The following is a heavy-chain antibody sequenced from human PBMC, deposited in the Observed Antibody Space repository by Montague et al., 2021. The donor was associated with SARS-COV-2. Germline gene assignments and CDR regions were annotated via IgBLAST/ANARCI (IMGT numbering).Heavy chain of an antibody. J-gene: IGHJ3*02. V-gene: IGHV4-59*01. CDR1: GGSFSGFY. CDR3: ARVPRNYDFWSGFYDAFDI. D-gene: IGHD3-3*01. CDR2: IYYSGST. Sequence: SETLSLTCAVYGGSFSGFYWSWIRQSPGKGLEWIGYIYYSGSTNYNPSLKSRVTISVDTSKNQFSLKLSSVTAADTAVYYCARVPRNYDFWSGFYDAFDIWGQGTMVTVSS.